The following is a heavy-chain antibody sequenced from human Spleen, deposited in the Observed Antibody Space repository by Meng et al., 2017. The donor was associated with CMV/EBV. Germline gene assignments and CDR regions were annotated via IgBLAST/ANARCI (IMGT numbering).Heavy chain of an antibody. Sequence: GSLRLSCTVSDGSFSSYYWNWIRQPPGKGLEWIGYVYNSGSTTYNPSLKSRVTISLDTSKDQFSLKLSSVTAADTAVYYCARFRESLDYWGQGTLVTVSS. CDR2: VYNSGST. CDR3: ARFRESLDY. V-gene: IGHV4-59*01. CDR1: DGSFSSYY. J-gene: IGHJ4*02.